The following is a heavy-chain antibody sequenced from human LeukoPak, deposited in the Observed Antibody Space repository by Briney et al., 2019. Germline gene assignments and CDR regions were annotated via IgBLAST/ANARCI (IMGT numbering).Heavy chain of an antibody. CDR1: GFTFSSYA. CDR3: ARGSTITMVRGALDY. CDR2: ISGSGGST. Sequence: GGSLRLSCAASGFTFSSYAMSWVRQAPGKGLEWVSAISGSGGSTYYADSVKGRFTISRDNSKNTLYLQMNSLRAEDTAVYYCARGSTITMVRGALDYWGQGTLVIVSS. J-gene: IGHJ4*02. D-gene: IGHD3-10*01. V-gene: IGHV3-23*01.